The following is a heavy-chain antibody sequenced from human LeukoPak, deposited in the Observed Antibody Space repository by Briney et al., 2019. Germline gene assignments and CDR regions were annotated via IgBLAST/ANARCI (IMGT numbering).Heavy chain of an antibody. J-gene: IGHJ6*02. CDR3: VRGYSFGPYGMDV. D-gene: IGHD2-15*01. CDR2: ISDSGGST. CDR1: GIIFSDHY. V-gene: IGHV3-64D*09. Sequence: GGSLRLSCAVYGIIFSDHYLDWVRQAPGKGLEYVSAISDSGGSTYYADSVKGRFTISRDNSKNTLYLQMSSLRAEDTAVYFCVRGYSFGPYGMDVWGQGTTVTVSS.